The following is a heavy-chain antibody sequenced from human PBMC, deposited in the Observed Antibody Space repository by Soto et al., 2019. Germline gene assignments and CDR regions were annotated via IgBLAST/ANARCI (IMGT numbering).Heavy chain of an antibody. D-gene: IGHD3-22*01. CDR2: INSAGSST. J-gene: IGHJ3*02. V-gene: IGHV3-74*01. CDR3: ARDRGYYGSHGYYYFDAFDI. CDR1: GFNFSAYL. Sequence: PVGYLRLSCAASGFNFSAYLMQWVRHVPGKGLVWVSRINSAGSSTRYAGCVKGRFSLSRDNAKKTLHRQVISVRADDTAVYYCARDRGYYGSHGYYYFDAFDIWGQATTVTVSS.